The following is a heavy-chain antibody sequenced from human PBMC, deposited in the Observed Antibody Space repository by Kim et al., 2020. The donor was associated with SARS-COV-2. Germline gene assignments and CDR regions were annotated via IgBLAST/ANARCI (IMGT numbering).Heavy chain of an antibody. CDR3: ARVFMGMDTAMVMPFDY. Sequence: FQGRVTMTRDTSTSTVYMELSSLRSEDTAVYYCARVFMGMDTAMVMPFDYWGQGTLVTVSS. J-gene: IGHJ4*02. V-gene: IGHV1-46*01. D-gene: IGHD5-18*01.